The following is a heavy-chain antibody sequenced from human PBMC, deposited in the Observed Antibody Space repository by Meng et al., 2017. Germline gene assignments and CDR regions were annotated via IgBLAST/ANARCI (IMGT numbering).Heavy chain of an antibody. CDR1: GGSFSSYA. Sequence: VHVVQSGAEVKKPGSAVKVSCKASGGSFSSYAISWVRQAPGQGLEWMGGIIPIFGTANYAQKFQGRVTITADKSTSTAYMELSSLRSEDTAVYYCARRDGYCSGGSCFFWFDPWGQGTLVTVSS. J-gene: IGHJ5*02. CDR2: IIPIFGTA. V-gene: IGHV1-69*06. D-gene: IGHD2-15*01. CDR3: ARRDGYCSGGSCFFWFDP.